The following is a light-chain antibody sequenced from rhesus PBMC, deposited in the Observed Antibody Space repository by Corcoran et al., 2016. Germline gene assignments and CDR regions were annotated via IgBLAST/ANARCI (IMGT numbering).Light chain of an antibody. V-gene: IGKV1-66*01. CDR2: YAS. J-gene: IGKJ4*01. CDR3: QQSNNIPLT. CDR1: QGINKY. Sequence: DIQMTQSPSSLSASVGDRVTITCRASQGINKYLSWYQQKPGKAPKPLLYYASYLETGVPSKFSGSGSGTDYTLTISSLQPEDIATYFLQQSNNIPLTFGGGTKVEIK.